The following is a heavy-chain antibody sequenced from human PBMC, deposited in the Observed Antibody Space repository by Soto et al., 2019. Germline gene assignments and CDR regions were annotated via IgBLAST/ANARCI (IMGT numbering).Heavy chain of an antibody. Sequence: SETLSLTCTVSGGSISSYDWSWIRQPPGKGLEWIGYIYYSGSTNFNPSLKSRVTISVDTSKKQFSLKLSSVTAADTALYYCARGNEGAFDYWGQGTLVTVS. CDR1: GGSISSYD. D-gene: IGHD1-1*01. V-gene: IGHV4-59*01. J-gene: IGHJ4*02. CDR3: ARGNEGAFDY. CDR2: IYYSGST.